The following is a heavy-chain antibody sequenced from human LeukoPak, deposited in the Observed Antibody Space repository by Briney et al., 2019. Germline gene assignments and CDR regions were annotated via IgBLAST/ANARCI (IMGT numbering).Heavy chain of an antibody. D-gene: IGHD4-17*01. CDR2: ISGSGGST. J-gene: IGHJ5*02. V-gene: IGHV3-23*01. CDR3: AKDPDYGDYGTDNWFDP. Sequence: GGSLRLSCAASGFTFSSYAMSWVRQAPGKGLEWVSAISGSGGSTYYADSVKGRFTISRDNFKNTLYLQMNSLRAEDTAVYYCAKDPDYGDYGTDNWFDPWGQGTLVTVSS. CDR1: GFTFSSYA.